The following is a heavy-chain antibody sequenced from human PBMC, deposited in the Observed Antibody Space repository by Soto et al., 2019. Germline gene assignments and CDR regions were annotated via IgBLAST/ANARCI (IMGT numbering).Heavy chain of an antibody. CDR2: INHSGST. V-gene: IGHV4-34*01. CDR1: SFSGYY. CDR3: ARVGSGSYYNYYYYGMDV. D-gene: IGHD3-10*01. Sequence: SFSGYYWSWIRHPPGNGLDWIGEINHSGSTNYNPSLKSRVTISVDTSKNQFSLKLSSVTAADTAVYYCARVGSGSYYNYYYYGMDVWGQGTTVTVSS. J-gene: IGHJ6*02.